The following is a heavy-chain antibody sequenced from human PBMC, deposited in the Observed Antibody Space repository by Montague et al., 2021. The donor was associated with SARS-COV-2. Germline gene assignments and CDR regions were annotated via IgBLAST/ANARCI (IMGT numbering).Heavy chain of an antibody. CDR3: ARATGYYYGSSGSLTMDY. J-gene: IGHJ4*02. Sequence: SLRLSCAASGFTFSSYSMNWVRQAPGKGLEWVSSISSSSSYIYYADSVKGRFTISRDNAKNSLHLQMNSLRAEDTAVYYCARATGYYYGSSGSLTMDYWGQGTLVTVSS. V-gene: IGHV3-21*01. CDR1: GFTFSSYS. CDR2: ISSSSSYI. D-gene: IGHD3-22*01.